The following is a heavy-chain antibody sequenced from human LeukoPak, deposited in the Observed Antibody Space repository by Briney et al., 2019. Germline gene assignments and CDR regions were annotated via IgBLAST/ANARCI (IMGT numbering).Heavy chain of an antibody. J-gene: IGHJ6*02. CDR3: ASSLQRQLVRWDYYYGMDV. Sequence: GGSLRLSCASSGFTFSSYSMNWVRLATGKGLEWVSSISSNSSYIYYADSVKGRFTISRDNAKNSLYLQMNSLRAEDTAVYYCASSLQRQLVRWDYYYGMDVWGQGTTVTVSS. CDR2: ISSNSSYI. V-gene: IGHV3-21*01. D-gene: IGHD6-13*01. CDR1: GFTFSSYS.